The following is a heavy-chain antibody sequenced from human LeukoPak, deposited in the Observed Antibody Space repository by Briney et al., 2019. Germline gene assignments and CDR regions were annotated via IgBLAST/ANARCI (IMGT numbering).Heavy chain of an antibody. CDR2: ISSSGRTI. CDR3: ARGLLLD. CDR1: GFTFSSDE. V-gene: IGHV3-48*03. D-gene: IGHD2/OR15-2a*01. J-gene: IGHJ4*02. Sequence: AGSLRLSCAASGFTFSSDEMNWVRQAPGKGLEWVSYISSSGRTIYYADSVKGRFTVSRDNAKNSLYLQMNSLRAEDTAVYYCARGLLLDWGQGTLVTVSS.